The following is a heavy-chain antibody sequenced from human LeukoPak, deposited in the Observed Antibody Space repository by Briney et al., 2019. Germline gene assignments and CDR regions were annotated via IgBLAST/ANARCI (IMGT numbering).Heavy chain of an antibody. J-gene: IGHJ6*03. CDR3: ASTGYCSSTSCYTQYYYYYMDV. CDR2: LYNGGGA. CDR1: GFPVSSNS. D-gene: IGHD2-2*02. V-gene: IGHV3-53*01. Sequence: PGGSLRLSCAASGFPVSSNSMTWVRRAPGKGLEGVSILYNGGGANYADSGQGGFTISRDNSRNTLFLQMNSLRDEDTAVYYCASTGYCSSTSCYTQYYYYYMDVWGKGTTVTVSS.